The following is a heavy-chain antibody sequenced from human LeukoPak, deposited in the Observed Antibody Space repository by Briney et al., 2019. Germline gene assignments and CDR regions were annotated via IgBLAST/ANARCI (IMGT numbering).Heavy chain of an antibody. J-gene: IGHJ4*02. D-gene: IGHD3-10*01. CDR3: ARAESITMVRGVIIPQDY. CDR2: IYSGGST. Sequence: GGSLRLSCAASGFTVSSNYMSWVRQAPGKGLEWVSVIYSGGSTYYADSVKGRFTISRDNSKNTLYLQMNSLRAEDTAVYYCARAESITMVRGVIIPQDYWGQGTLVTVSS. CDR1: GFTVSSNY. V-gene: IGHV3-66*01.